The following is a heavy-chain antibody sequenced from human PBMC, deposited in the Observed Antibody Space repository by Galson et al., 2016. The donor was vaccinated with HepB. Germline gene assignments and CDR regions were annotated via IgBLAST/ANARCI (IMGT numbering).Heavy chain of an antibody. Sequence: SLRLSCAASGFTFTTYWMTWVRQAPGKGLEWVANIKQAGSEKYYVDSVKGRFTISRDNAKNSLYLQMNSLRAEDTAVYYCATPDEGSGRIFDYWGQGTLVTVSS. CDR3: ATPDEGSGRIFDY. CDR1: GFTFTTYW. V-gene: IGHV3-7*03. D-gene: IGHD2-15*01. J-gene: IGHJ4*02. CDR2: IKQAGSEK.